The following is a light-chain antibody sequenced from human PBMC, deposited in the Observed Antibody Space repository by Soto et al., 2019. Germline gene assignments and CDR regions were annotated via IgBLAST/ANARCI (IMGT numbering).Light chain of an antibody. Sequence: EIVLTQSPGTLSLSPGERATLSCRASQSLNSNYLAWHQQKPGQAPRLLVYDTFSGATGIPDRFSGSGSGTDFTLTISRLEPEDFAVYFCQQYDYLITFGQGTRLEIK. CDR2: DTF. V-gene: IGKV3-20*01. CDR1: QSLNSNY. J-gene: IGKJ5*01. CDR3: QQYDYLIT.